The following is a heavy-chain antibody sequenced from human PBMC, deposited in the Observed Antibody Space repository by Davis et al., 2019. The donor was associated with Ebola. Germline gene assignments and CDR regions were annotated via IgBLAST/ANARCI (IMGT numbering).Heavy chain of an antibody. Sequence: ASVKVSCKTSGYTFTDYFIHWVRQAPGQGLEWMGWINPNSGATNYAQRFRGRVTMTGDTSITTTYMELNRLTSDGTAFYYCARKSGDLDSWGQGTLVTVSS. D-gene: IGHD1-26*01. CDR3: ARKSGDLDS. CDR1: GYTFTDYF. J-gene: IGHJ4*02. V-gene: IGHV1-2*02. CDR2: INPNSGAT.